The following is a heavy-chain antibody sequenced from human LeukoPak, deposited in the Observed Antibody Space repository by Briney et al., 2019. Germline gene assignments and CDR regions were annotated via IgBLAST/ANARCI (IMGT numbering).Heavy chain of an antibody. Sequence: GESLKISCKGSGYSFSNYWIGWVRQMPGKGLEWMGIIYPGDSDTRYSPSFQGQVTISADESISTAYLQWSSLKASDTAMYYCARHYYDYVWGSYGIDYWGQGTLVTVSS. CDR3: ARHYYDYVWGSYGIDY. V-gene: IGHV5-51*01. J-gene: IGHJ4*02. D-gene: IGHD3-16*01. CDR1: GYSFSNYW. CDR2: IYPGDSDT.